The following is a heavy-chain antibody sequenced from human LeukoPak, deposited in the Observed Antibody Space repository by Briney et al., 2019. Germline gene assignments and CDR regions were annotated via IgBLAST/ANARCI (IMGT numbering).Heavy chain of an antibody. Sequence: GASVKVSCKVSGYTLTELSMHWVRQAPGKGLEWMGGFDPEDGETIYAQKFQGRVTMTEDTSTDTAYMELSSLRSEDTAVYYCARADPCSSTSCYNYWGQGTLVTVSS. CDR1: GYTLTELS. J-gene: IGHJ4*02. CDR3: ARADPCSSTSCYNY. V-gene: IGHV1-24*01. CDR2: FDPEDGET. D-gene: IGHD2-2*01.